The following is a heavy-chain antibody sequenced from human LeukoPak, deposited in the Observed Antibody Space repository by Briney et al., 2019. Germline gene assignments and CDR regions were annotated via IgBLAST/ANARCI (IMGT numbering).Heavy chain of an antibody. CDR3: ARGILSGVEGSYFDY. CDR1: GYTLTNYG. V-gene: IGHV1-18*01. D-gene: IGHD3-10*02. J-gene: IGHJ4*02. Sequence: GASVKVSCKASGYTLTNYGISWVRQAPGQGLEWMGWISAYNGNTNYAQELQGRVTMTTDTSTSTAYMELRSVRSDDTAVYYCARGILSGVEGSYFDYWGQGTLVTVSS. CDR2: ISAYNGNT.